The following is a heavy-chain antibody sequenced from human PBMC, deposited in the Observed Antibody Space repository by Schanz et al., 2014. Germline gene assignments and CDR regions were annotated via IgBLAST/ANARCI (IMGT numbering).Heavy chain of an antibody. J-gene: IGHJ4*02. Sequence: VQLVESGGGLVQPGGSLRLSCETSGFTFSNHAMSWVRQAPGKGLEWVAIIWFDGSNKYYADSVKGRFTISRDNSKNTLYLQMGSLRTEDMAVYYCARVGGYCSGSSCYGAFDYWGQGTLVAVSS. V-gene: IGHV3-33*08. CDR1: GFTFSNHA. D-gene: IGHD2-15*01. CDR2: IWFDGSNK. CDR3: ARVGGYCSGSSCYGAFDY.